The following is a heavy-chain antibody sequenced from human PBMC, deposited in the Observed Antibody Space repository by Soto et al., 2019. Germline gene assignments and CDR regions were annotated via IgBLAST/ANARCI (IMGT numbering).Heavy chain of an antibody. CDR1: GFTFSTYL. J-gene: IGHJ4*02. Sequence: HPWGSLRLSCAASGFTFSTYLMSWVRQAPGKGLEWVANIKQDGSEKYYVDSVKGRFTISRDNAKNSLYLQMNSLRAEDTAVYYCARDYVYDSSGYAYWGQGTQVTVSP. CDR2: IKQDGSEK. D-gene: IGHD3-22*01. V-gene: IGHV3-7*05. CDR3: ARDYVYDSSGYAY.